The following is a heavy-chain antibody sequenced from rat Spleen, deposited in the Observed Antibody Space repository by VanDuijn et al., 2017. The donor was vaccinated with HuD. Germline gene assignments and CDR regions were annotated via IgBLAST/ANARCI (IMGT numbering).Heavy chain of an antibody. CDR1: GFTFSNYY. D-gene: IGHD1-4*01. J-gene: IGHJ1*01. CDR3: ARSALPGKYWYFDF. CDR2: ISTGGGNT. Sequence: EVQLVESGGGLVQPGRSMKLSCAALGFTFSNYYMAWVRQAPTKGLEWVASISTGGGNTYYRDSVKGRFTISRDNAKSTLYLQMDSLRSEDTATYYCARSALPGKYWYFDFWGPGTMVTVSS. V-gene: IGHV5-25*01.